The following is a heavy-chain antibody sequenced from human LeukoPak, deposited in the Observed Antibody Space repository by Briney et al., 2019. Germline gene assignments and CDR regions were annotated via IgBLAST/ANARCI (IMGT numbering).Heavy chain of an antibody. V-gene: IGHV3-66*01. CDR2: IYSGGTT. CDR1: GFTFSSYW. CDR3: TRGGSVPATRSFDY. J-gene: IGHJ4*02. Sequence: GGSLRLSCAASGFTFSSYWMHWVRQAPGKGLAWLSVIYSGGTTYYADSVKGRFTISRDNSMNTVYLQMNSLRVEDTAVYYCTRGGSVPATRSFDYWGQGTLVTVSS. D-gene: IGHD6-19*01.